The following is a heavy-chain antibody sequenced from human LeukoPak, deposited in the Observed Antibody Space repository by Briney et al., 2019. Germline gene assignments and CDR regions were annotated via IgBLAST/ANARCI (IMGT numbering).Heavy chain of an antibody. V-gene: IGHV3-21*01. CDR1: GFTFSSYS. CDR3: ATSMVHSYYMDV. J-gene: IGHJ6*03. Sequence: GGSLRLSCAASGFTFSSYSMNWVRQAPGKGLEWVSSISSSSSYIYYADSVKGRFTISRDNAKNSLYLQMNSLRAEDTAVYYCATSMVHSYYMDVWGKGTMVTVSS. CDR2: ISSSSSYI. D-gene: IGHD3-10*01.